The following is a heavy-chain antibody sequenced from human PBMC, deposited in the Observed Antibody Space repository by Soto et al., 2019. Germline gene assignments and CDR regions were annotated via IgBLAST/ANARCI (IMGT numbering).Heavy chain of an antibody. CDR1: GGSISSGDYY. CDR2: IYYSGST. D-gene: IGHD5-18*01. V-gene: IGHV4-30-4*01. CDR3: ARVDSYGSVFDY. J-gene: IGHJ4*02. Sequence: SETLSLTCTVSGGSISSGDYYWSWVRQPPGKGLEWIGYIYYSGSTYYNPSLKSRVTISVDTSKNQFSLKLSSVTAADTAVYYCARVDSYGSVFDYWGQGTLVTVSS.